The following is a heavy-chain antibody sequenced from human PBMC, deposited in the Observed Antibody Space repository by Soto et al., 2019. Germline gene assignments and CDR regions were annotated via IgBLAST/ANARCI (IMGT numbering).Heavy chain of an antibody. J-gene: IGHJ1*01. CDR2: VDPSDSYT. CDR1: GYSFTNYW. D-gene: IGHD6-6*01. CDR3: ARHGVGEQLVRGMGY. Sequence: EVQLVQSGAEVKKPGESLRISCKGSGYSFTNYWINWVRQMHGKGLAWMGRVDPSDSYTNYSPSFQGHVTISADKSISTAYLQWSSLKASDTAMYYCARHGVGEQLVRGMGYWGQGNLVTVSS. V-gene: IGHV5-10-1*03.